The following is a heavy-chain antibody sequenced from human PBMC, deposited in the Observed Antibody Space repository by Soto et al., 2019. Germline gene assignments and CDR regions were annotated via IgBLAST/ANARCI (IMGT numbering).Heavy chain of an antibody. CDR2: LCSGANT. CDR1: GFSVSSNY. D-gene: IGHD3-22*01. V-gene: IGHV3-66*01. CDR3: TIPRGPMIRP. J-gene: IGHJ5*02. Sequence: GGSLRLSCAVSGFSVSSNYMSWVCQAPGKGLERVSILCSGANTHNADSVRGTFTISRDNSKNTLYLQTNSLRAEDTAVYYCTIPRGPMIRPWGQGTLVTVS.